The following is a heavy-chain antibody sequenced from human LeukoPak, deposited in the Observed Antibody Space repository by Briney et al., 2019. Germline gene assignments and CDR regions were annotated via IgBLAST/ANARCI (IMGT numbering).Heavy chain of an antibody. V-gene: IGHV3-21*01. Sequence: GGSLRLSCAASGFTFSSYSMNWVRQAPGEGLEWGSSISSSSSYIYYVDSVKGRFTISRDNAKNSLYLQMNSLRAEDTAVYHCARDPDYYDSSGSFDYWGQGTLVTVSS. CDR1: GFTFSSYS. CDR3: ARDPDYYDSSGSFDY. D-gene: IGHD3-22*01. CDR2: ISSSSSYI. J-gene: IGHJ4*02.